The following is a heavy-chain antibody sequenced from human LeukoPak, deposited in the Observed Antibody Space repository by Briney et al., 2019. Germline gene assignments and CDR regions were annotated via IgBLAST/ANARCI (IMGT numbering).Heavy chain of an antibody. D-gene: IGHD1-26*01. CDR3: ARLLIAGATGGSAFDI. CDR2: IYYSGST. CDR1: GGSISSSSYY. Sequence: PSETLSLTCTVSGGSISSSSYYWGWIRQPPGKGLEWIGSIYYSGSTHYNPSLKSRVTISVDTSKNQFSLKLSSVTAADTAVYYCARLLIAGATGGSAFDIWGQGTMVTVFS. J-gene: IGHJ3*02. V-gene: IGHV4-39*01.